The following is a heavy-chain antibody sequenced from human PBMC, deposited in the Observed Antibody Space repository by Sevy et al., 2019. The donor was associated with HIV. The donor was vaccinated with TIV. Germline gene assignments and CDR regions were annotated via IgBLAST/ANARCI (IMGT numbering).Heavy chain of an antibody. J-gene: IGHJ3*02. D-gene: IGHD2-2*01. CDR2: IYYTGST. CDR1: GGSISSYY. V-gene: IGHV4-59*01. Sequence: SETLSLTCTVSGGSISSYYWSWIRQPPGKGLEWIGYIYYTGSTNYNPSLKSRVTISVDTSKNQFSLKLSSVTAADTAVYYCARELKGCDCSSTSCPKETPTQASDIWGQGTMVTVSS. CDR3: ARELKGCDCSSTSCPKETPTQASDI.